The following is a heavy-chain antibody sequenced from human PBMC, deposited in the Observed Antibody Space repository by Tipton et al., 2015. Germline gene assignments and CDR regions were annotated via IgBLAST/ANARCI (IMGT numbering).Heavy chain of an antibody. D-gene: IGHD6-19*01. J-gene: IGHJ2*01. CDR1: GGSISNYY. Sequence: TLSLTCTVSGGSISNYYWNWIRQPPGKGLEWIGYISYSGSPNYNPSLRSRVTISVDASKNQFSLHLSSITAADTAVYYCARGHYVSGWYSHYFDLWGRGSLVTVSS. V-gene: IGHV4-59*12. CDR3: ARGHYVSGWYSHYFDL. CDR2: ISYSGSP.